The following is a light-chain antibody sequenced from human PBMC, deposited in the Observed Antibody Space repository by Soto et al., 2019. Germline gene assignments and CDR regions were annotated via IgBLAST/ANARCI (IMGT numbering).Light chain of an antibody. CDR3: QQRINWIT. J-gene: IGKJ5*01. Sequence: EIVLTQSPATLSLSPGERATLSCRASQSINNFLAWYQQKPGQAPSLLIYDASNRATGIPARFSGSGSGTDVTLTISSLEPEDFAVYYCQQRINWITFGQGTRLEIK. CDR2: DAS. V-gene: IGKV3-11*01. CDR1: QSINNF.